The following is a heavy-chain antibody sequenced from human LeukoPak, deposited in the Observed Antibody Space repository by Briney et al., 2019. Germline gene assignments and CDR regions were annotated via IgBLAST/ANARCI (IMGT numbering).Heavy chain of an antibody. D-gene: IGHD4-17*01. J-gene: IGHJ6*03. V-gene: IGHV4-4*07. CDR3: ATTPKNYYYYYMDV. Sequence: SETLSLTCTVSGGSISSYYWSWIRQPAGKGLEWIGRIYTSGSTNYNPSLKSRVTMSVDTSKNQFSLKLSSVTAADTAVYYCATTPKNYYYYYMDVWGKGTTVTVSS. CDR2: IYTSGST. CDR1: GGSISSYY.